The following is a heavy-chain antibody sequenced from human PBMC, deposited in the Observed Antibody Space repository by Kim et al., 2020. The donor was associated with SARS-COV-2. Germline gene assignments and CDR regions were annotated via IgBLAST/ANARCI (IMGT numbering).Heavy chain of an antibody. J-gene: IGHJ1*01. CDR3: ARRSGWRQLEGMGF. V-gene: IGHV3-48*02. CDR2: ISSSGSSI. CDR1: GFTFRDYG. Sequence: GGSLRLSCEASGFTFRDYGMNWVRQAPGKGLEWISYISSSGSSIYYAESVKDRFEVSRDNVKNALYLKISGLRDEDTALYFCARRSGWRQLEGMGFWGQG. D-gene: IGHD2-15*01.